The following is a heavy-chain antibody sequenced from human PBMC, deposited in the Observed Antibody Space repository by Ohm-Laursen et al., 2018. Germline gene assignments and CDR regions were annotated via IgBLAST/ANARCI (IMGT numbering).Heavy chain of an antibody. CDR1: GLTFTSYA. V-gene: IGHV3-23*01. CDR3: AKENDSISSFDY. Sequence: SLRLSCTASGLTFTSYAMSWVRQAPGKGLEWVSTISGSGDSTYYADSLKGRFTISRDNSKNTLYLQMNSLRAEDTAVYYCAKENDSISSFDYWGQGTLVTVSS. J-gene: IGHJ4*02. D-gene: IGHD6-13*01. CDR2: ISGSGDST.